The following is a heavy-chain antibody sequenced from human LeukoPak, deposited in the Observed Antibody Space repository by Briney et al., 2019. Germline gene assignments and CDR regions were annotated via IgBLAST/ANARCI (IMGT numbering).Heavy chain of an antibody. D-gene: IGHD3-22*01. J-gene: IGHJ5*02. V-gene: IGHV4-39*07. CDR1: GGSISSSSYY. CDR3: ARGDYYDSRVDP. CDR2: IYYSGST. Sequence: PSETLSLTCTVSGGSISSSSYYWGWIRQPPGKGLEWIGSIYYSGSTYYNPSLKSRVTISVDTSKNQFSLKLSSVTAADTAVYYCARGDYYDSRVDPWGQGTLVTVSS.